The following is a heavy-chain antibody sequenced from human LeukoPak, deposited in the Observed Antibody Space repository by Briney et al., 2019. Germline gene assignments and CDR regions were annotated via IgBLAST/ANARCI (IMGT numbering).Heavy chain of an antibody. V-gene: IGHV3-30*18. CDR3: AKGEDNWNDVGKFDC. CDR2: ISYDGSNK. D-gene: IGHD1-1*01. Sequence: GGSLRLSCATSGFTFSSYGMHWVRQAPGKGLEWVAVISYDGSNKYYADSVKGRFTISRDNSKNTLYLQMNSLRAEDTAVYYCAKGEDNWNDVGKFDCWGQGTLVTVSS. CDR1: GFTFSSYG. J-gene: IGHJ4*02.